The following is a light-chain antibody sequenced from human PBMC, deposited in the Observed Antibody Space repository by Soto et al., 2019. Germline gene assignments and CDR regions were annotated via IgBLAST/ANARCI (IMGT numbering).Light chain of an antibody. V-gene: IGKV4-1*01. CDR3: QQYYSTPSWT. J-gene: IGKJ2*01. Sequence: DIVMTQSPDSLAVSLGERATINCKSSQSVLYSSNNKNYLAWYQQKPGQPPKLLIYWASTRESGVPDRFSGSRSGKDSTLTISSLQAEDVAVYYYQQYYSTPSWTFGQGTKLEIK. CDR2: WAS. CDR1: QSVLYSSNNKNY.